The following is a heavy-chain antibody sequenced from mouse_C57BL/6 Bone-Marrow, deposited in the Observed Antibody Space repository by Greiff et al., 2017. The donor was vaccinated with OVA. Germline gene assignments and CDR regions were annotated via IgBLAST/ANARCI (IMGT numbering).Heavy chain of an antibody. D-gene: IGHD2-1*01. CDR3: ARNYPFAY. CDR1: GYTFTDYY. Sequence: VQLKQSGPELVKPGASVKISCKASGYTFTDYYMNWVKQSHGKSLEWIGDINPNNGGTSYNQKFKGKATLTVDKSSSTAYMELRSLTSEDSAVYYCARNYPFAYWGQGTLVTVSA. CDR2: INPNNGGT. J-gene: IGHJ3*01. V-gene: IGHV1-26*01.